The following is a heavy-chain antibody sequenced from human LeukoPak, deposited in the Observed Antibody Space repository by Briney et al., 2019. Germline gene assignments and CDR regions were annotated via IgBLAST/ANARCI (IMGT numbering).Heavy chain of an antibody. Sequence: SETLSLTCTVSGYSISSGYYWGWIRQPPGKGLEWIGSIYHSGSTYYNPSLKSRVTISVDTSKNQFSLKLSSVTAADTAVYYCARDSVGLTLGLAFDIWGQGTMVTVSS. CDR2: IYHSGST. D-gene: IGHD7-27*01. CDR3: ARDSVGLTLGLAFDI. V-gene: IGHV4-38-2*02. J-gene: IGHJ3*02. CDR1: GYSISSGYY.